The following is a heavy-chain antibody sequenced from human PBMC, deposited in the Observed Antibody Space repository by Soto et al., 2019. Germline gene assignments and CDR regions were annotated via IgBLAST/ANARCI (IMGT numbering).Heavy chain of an antibody. D-gene: IGHD3-9*01. CDR1: GFTFSSYA. CDR3: AKDGYLDTYYFDY. CDR2: ISYDGITK. V-gene: IGHV3-30-3*01. J-gene: IGHJ4*02. Sequence: QVQLVESGGGVVQPGRSLRLSCAASGFTFSSYAMHWVRQAPGKGLEWVAVISYDGITKHYADSVKGRFSISRDDSENTLYMQMNSLSAEDTAVYYCAKDGYLDTYYFDYWGQETLVTVSS.